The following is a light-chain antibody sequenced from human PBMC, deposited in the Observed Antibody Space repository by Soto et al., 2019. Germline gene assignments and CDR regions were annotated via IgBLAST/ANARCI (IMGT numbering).Light chain of an antibody. CDR1: GSNIGSNT. J-gene: IGLJ1*01. V-gene: IGLV1-44*01. CDR2: NNN. CDR3: AAWDDSLSGYV. Sequence: SVRTQPPSASDTDGQRVSISCSGSGSNIGSNTVHWYQQLPGTAPKPLMYNNNQRPSGVPDRFSGSKSGTSTSLAISGLQSEDEADYYCAAWDDSLSGYVFGTGTKVTVL.